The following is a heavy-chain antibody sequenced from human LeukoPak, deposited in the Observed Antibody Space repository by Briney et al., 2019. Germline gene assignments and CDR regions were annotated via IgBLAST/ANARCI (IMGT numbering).Heavy chain of an antibody. CDR1: EYTFTSYD. CDR3: ARTDDSSGYN. D-gene: IGHD3-22*01. CDR2: MNPNSGNT. J-gene: IGHJ4*02. V-gene: IGHV1-8*01. Sequence: GASVNVSCKPSEYTFTSYDINWVRQATGQGLEWMGWMNPNSGNTGYAQKLQRRVTMTRNTSISTAYMELSSLRSEDTAVYYCARTDDSSGYNWGQGTLVTVSS.